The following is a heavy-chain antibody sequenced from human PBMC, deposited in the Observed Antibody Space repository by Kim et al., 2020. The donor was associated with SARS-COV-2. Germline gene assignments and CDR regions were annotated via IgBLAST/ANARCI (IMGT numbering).Heavy chain of an antibody. D-gene: IGHD5-18*01. CDR1: GFSVRSFY. J-gene: IGHJ4*02. CDR2: IYVDGNT. CDR3: ARDQVDGYWS. Sequence: GGSLRLSCAASGFSVRSFYMSWVRQAPGEGLEWLSAIYVDGNTHYADSVSGRFTIFRDNSENIVYLPLNTLRVEDTAVYYCARDQVDGYWSWGQGTMVTVS. V-gene: IGHV3-66*01.